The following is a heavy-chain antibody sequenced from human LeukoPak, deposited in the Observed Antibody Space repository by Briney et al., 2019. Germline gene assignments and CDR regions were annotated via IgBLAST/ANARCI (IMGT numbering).Heavy chain of an antibody. D-gene: IGHD4-23*01. CDR3: ARGVTVVTRSYYYYYMDV. V-gene: IGHV1-8*03. CDR2: MNPNSGNT. CDR1: GYTFTSYD. J-gene: IGHJ6*03. Sequence: ASVKVSCKASGYTFTSYDINWVRQATGQGLEWMGWMNPNSGNTGYAQKFQGRVTITRNTSISTAYMELSSLRSEDTAVYYCARGVTVVTRSYYYYYMDVWGKGTTVTVSS.